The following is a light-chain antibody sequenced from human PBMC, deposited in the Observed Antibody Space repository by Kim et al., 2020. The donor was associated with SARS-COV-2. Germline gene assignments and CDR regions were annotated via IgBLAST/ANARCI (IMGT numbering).Light chain of an antibody. Sequence: LSPGERATLSCRAGQRVSTFLAWYQQRLGQAPRLLIYDASNRAAGVPARFSASGSGTDFTLTISSLEPDDFAIYYCQQRYSWPRTFGQGTKVDIK. CDR3: QQRYSWPRT. V-gene: IGKV3-11*01. J-gene: IGKJ1*01. CDR1: QRVSTF. CDR2: DAS.